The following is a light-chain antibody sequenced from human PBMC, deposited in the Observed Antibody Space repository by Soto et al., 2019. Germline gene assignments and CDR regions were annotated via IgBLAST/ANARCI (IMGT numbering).Light chain of an antibody. CDR2: EVT. CDR1: SSDVGSYNL. J-gene: IGLJ1*01. Sequence: QSVLTQPASVSGSPGQSITISCTGTSSDVGSYNLVSWYQQYPGKAPKLMIYEVTKRPSGVSSRFSGSESGNTASLTISGLQAEDEADYYCCSYAGSSTNYVFGTGTKVTVL. CDR3: CSYAGSSTNYV. V-gene: IGLV2-23*02.